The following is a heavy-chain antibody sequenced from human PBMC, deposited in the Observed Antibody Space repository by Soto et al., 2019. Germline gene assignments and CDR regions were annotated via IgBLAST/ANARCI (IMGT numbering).Heavy chain of an antibody. CDR3: ARPTKSSSWYYYYYGMDA. Sequence: GASVKVSCKASGYTFTSYGISWVRQAPGQGLEWMGWISPYSGNTNYAQKLQGRVTMTRDTSISTAYMELSRLRSDDTAVYYCARPTKSSSWYYYYYGMDAWGQGTTVTVSS. CDR1: GYTFTSYG. V-gene: IGHV1-18*04. J-gene: IGHJ6*02. CDR2: ISPYSGNT. D-gene: IGHD6-13*01.